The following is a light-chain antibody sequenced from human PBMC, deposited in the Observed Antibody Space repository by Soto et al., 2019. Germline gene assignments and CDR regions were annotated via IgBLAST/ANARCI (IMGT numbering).Light chain of an antibody. Sequence: QSVVTQPPSASGTPGQRVTISCSGSRSNIGSNLVYWYRQLPGSAPNLLIYRDNQRPSGVPDRFSGSKSGTSASLAISGLRSEDEADYYCVGWDDSLRAVVFGGGTKLTVL. CDR1: RSNIGSNL. V-gene: IGLV1-47*01. CDR3: VGWDDSLRAVV. J-gene: IGLJ2*01. CDR2: RDN.